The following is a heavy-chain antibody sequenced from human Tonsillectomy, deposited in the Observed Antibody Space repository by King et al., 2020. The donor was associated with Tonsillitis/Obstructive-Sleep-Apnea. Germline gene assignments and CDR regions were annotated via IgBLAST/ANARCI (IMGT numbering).Heavy chain of an antibody. V-gene: IGHV4-39*02. CDR2: IYYSGST. J-gene: IGHJ5*02. CDR3: ARAVGPGGTWFDP. Sequence: QLQESGPGLVKPSETLSLTCTVSGGSISSSSYYWGWIRQPPGKGLEWIGSIYYSGSTYYNPSLKSRVTISVDTSTSTAYMELRSLRSDDTAVYYCARAVGPGGTWFDPWGQGTLVTVSS. D-gene: IGHD1-26*01. CDR1: GGSISSSSYY.